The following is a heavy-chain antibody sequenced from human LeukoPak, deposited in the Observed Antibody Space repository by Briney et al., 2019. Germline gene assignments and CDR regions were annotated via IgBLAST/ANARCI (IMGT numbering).Heavy chain of an antibody. CDR2: VYYTGIT. Sequence: SETLSLTYTVAAGSITSSTYNWGWIRQPPGKGLEWIGSVYYTGITYYNPSVESRVTISVDSSKNLFSLELNSGPDATTRVYFCARQVRSPVVMFMDVWGKGTTVIVSS. V-gene: IGHV4-39*01. J-gene: IGHJ6*03. CDR3: ARQVRSPVVMFMDV. CDR1: AGSITSSTYN. D-gene: IGHD3-22*01.